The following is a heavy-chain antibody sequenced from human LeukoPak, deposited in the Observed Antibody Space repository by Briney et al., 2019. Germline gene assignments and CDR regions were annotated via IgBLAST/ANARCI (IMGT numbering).Heavy chain of an antibody. CDR2: ISSGGSTI. V-gene: IGHV3-11*04. D-gene: IGHD6-6*01. Sequence: GGSLRLSCAVSGFTFSDYYMSWIRQAPGKGLEWVSYISSGGSTISHADSVKGRFTISRDNAENSLYLQMNSLRAEDTAVYYCARDGNIAARRGSAFDIWGQGTMVTVSS. CDR3: ARDGNIAARRGSAFDI. CDR1: GFTFSDYY. J-gene: IGHJ3*02.